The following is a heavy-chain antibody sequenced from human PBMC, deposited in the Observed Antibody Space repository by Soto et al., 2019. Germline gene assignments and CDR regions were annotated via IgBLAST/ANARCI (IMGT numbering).Heavy chain of an antibody. CDR3: ARRYGGNFDY. CDR2: IYYSGST. CDR1: GGSISSYY. V-gene: IGHV4-59*01. Sequence: QVQLQESGPGLVKPSETLSLTCTVSGGSISSYYWSWIRQPPGKGLEWIGYIYYSGSTNYNPSLKGRVSISVYTSKNQFSLKLSSVTAADTAVYYCARRYGGNFDYWGQGTLVTVSS. J-gene: IGHJ4*02. D-gene: IGHD1-26*01.